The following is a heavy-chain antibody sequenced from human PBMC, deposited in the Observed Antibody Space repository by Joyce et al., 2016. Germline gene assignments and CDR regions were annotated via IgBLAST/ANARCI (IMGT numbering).Heavy chain of an antibody. CDR2: VDADGSGT. CDR1: GFTFTNYW. V-gene: IGHV3-74*01. J-gene: IGHJ4*02. CDR3: GSVFEY. Sequence: EVQLVESGGGLLQPGGSLSLACAASGFTFTNYWMHWVRQAPGKGLVWVARVDADGSGTSYADSVKGRCTSSRDNAKNMVYLQMNSLRTEDTAVYYCGSVFEYWGRGALVTVSS.